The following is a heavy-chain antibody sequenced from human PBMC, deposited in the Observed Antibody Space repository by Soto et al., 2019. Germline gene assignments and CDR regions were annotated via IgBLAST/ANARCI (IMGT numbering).Heavy chain of an antibody. V-gene: IGHV3-23*01. CDR2: ISGSGGST. J-gene: IGHJ6*03. CDR1: GFTFSSYA. D-gene: IGHD4-4*01. CDR3: AKDSSVTTPPYYYYYYMDV. Sequence: GGSLRLSCAASGFTFSSYAMSWVRQAPGKGLEWVSAISGSGGSTYYADSVKGRFTISRDNSKNTLYLQMNSLRAEDTAVYYCAKDSSVTTPPYYYYYYMDVWGKGTTVTVSS.